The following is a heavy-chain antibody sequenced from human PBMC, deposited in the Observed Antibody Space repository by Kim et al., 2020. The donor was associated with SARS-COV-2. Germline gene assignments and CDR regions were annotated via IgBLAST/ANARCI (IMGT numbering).Heavy chain of an antibody. J-gene: IGHJ4*02. CDR2: INHSGST. CDR1: GGSFSGYY. V-gene: IGHV4-34*01. Sequence: SETLSLTCAVYGGSFSGYYWSWIRQPPGKGLEWIGEINHSGSTNYNPSLKSRVTISVDTSKNQFSLKLSSVTAADTAVYYCARGLGYSSSYFDYWGQGTLVTVSS. CDR3: ARGLGYSSSYFDY. D-gene: IGHD6-6*01.